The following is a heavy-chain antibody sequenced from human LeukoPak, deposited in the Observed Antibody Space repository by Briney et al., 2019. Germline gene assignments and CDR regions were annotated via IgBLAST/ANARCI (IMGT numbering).Heavy chain of an antibody. Sequence: QPGGSLRLSCAASGFTFSSYAMSWVRQAPGKGLEWVSAISGSGGSTYYADSVKGRFTISRDNSKNTLYLQMNSLRAEDTAVYYCAKVRPIYYDSRDAFDIWGQGTMVTVSS. CDR2: ISGSGGST. CDR3: AKVRPIYYDSRDAFDI. V-gene: IGHV3-23*01. J-gene: IGHJ3*02. CDR1: GFTFSSYA. D-gene: IGHD3-22*01.